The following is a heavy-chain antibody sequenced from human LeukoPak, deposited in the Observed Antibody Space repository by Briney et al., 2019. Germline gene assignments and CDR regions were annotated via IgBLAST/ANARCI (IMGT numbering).Heavy chain of an antibody. CDR1: GFTFSSYA. V-gene: IGHV3-23*01. CDR2: ISGSGGST. CDR3: AKASSWLLHVGFDS. D-gene: IGHD6-13*01. Sequence: GGSLRLSCAASGFTFSSYAMYWVRQAPGKGLEWVSVISGSGGSTFYADSVKGRFTISRDNSKNTLYLHMNSLRAEDTAVYYCAKASSWLLHVGFDSWGQGTLVTVSS. J-gene: IGHJ4*02.